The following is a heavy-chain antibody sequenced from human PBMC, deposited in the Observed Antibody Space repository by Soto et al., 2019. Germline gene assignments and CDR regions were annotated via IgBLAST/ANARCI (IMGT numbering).Heavy chain of an antibody. J-gene: IGHJ4*02. CDR2: ISGSGGST. V-gene: IGHV3-23*01. Sequence: GGSLRRVGSTPGFTIRTYAMSWVPPAPWKGLECVSAISGSGGSTYYADSVKGRFTISRDNSKKTLYLQMNSLRAEDTAVYYCAKDHYDYILGSYRRSAADYWGQGPLGT. D-gene: IGHD3-16*02. CDR3: AKDHYDYILGSYRRSAADY. CDR1: GFTIRTYA.